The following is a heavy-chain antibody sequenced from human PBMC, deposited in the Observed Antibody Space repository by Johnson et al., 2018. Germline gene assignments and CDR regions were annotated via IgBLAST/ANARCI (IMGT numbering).Heavy chain of an antibody. D-gene: IGHD2-21*02. J-gene: IGHJ1*01. CDR2: XXXXXXYI. V-gene: IGHV3-21*01. Sequence: VQLVQSGGGLVKPGGSLRLSCAASGFTFSSYSMNWVRQAPGKGLEWVSSXXXXXXYIYYXXXXKGRLTISRDNSQNTLYLQMNSLRAEDTAVYYCASCGGDCYGAEYFQHWGQGTLVTVSS. CDR3: ASCGGDCYGAEYFQH. CDR1: GFTFSSYS.